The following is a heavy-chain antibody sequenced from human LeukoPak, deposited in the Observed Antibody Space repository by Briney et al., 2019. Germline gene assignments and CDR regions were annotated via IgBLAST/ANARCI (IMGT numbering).Heavy chain of an antibody. V-gene: IGHV1-18*01. CDR1: GGTFSSYA. J-gene: IGHJ4*02. Sequence: ASVKVSCKASGGTFSSYAISWVRQAPGQGLEWMGWISAYNGNTNYAQKLQGRVTMTTDTSTSTAYMELRSLRSDDTAVYYCARDRPYYYDSSGYLDYWGQGTLVTVSS. CDR3: ARDRPYYYDSSGYLDY. D-gene: IGHD3-22*01. CDR2: ISAYNGNT.